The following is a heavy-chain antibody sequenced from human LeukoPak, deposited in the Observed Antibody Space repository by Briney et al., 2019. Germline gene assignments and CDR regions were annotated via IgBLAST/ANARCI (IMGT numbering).Heavy chain of an antibody. CDR3: ASGTTDIVVVPATLRNYYFDY. V-gene: IGHV1-69*06. Sequence: ASVKVSCKASGGTFTSYDISWVRQAPGQGLEWMGWIIPVLGTPNYAQKFQGRVTITADKSTSTAYMDLSSLRSEDTAVYYCASGTTDIVVVPATLRNYYFDYWGQGTLVTVSS. CDR2: IIPVLGTP. D-gene: IGHD2-2*01. CDR1: GGTFTSYD. J-gene: IGHJ4*02.